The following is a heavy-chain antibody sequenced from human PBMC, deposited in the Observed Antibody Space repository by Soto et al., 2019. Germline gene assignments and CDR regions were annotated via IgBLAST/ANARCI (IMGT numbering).Heavy chain of an antibody. V-gene: IGHV4-59*01. D-gene: IGHD2-15*01. CDR2: IYYSGST. CDR1: GCSIGSYY. Sequence: LSLTCTFSGCSIGSYYWGWIRQPPGKGLEGIGYIYYSGSTNYDPSLKSRVTISVDTSKKQFSLKLSSVTAADTAVYYCARDLRSCSGGSCYSEWCYYSGIDVWGQGTTVTVYS. J-gene: IGHJ6*02. CDR3: ARDLRSCSGGSCYSEWCYYSGIDV.